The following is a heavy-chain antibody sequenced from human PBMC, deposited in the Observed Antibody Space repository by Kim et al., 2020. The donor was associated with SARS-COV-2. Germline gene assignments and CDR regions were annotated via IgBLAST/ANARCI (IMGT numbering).Heavy chain of an antibody. J-gene: IGHJ3*02. CDR1: GGSISRGGYY. CDR3: ARDIVYRHSSGHAFDI. V-gene: IGHV4-31*03. D-gene: IGHD3-22*01. Sequence: SETLSLTCTVSGGSISRGGYYWSWIRQHPGKGLEWIGYIYYSGSTYYNPSLKRRVTISVDTSKNRFSLKLSSVTAADTAVYYCARDIVYRHSSGHAFDIWRQGTMVTVSS. CDR2: IYYSGST.